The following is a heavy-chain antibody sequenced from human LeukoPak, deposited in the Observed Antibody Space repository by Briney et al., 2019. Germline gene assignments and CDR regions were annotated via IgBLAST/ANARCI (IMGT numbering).Heavy chain of an antibody. J-gene: IGHJ5*02. CDR3: ARGVGNIVVVVADNWFDP. D-gene: IGHD2-15*01. CDR2: IHYSGST. Sequence: SSETLSLTCTVSGGSISSGGYYWSWIRQHPRKGLEWIGYIHYSGSTYYNPSLRSRLTISVDTSKNQFSLNLSSVTAADTAVYYCARGVGNIVVVVADNWFDPWGQGTLVTVSS. V-gene: IGHV4-31*03. CDR1: GGSISSGGYY.